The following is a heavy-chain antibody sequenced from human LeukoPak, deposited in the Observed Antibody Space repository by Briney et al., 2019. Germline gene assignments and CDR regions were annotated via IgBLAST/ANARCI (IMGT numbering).Heavy chain of an antibody. V-gene: IGHV3-21*01. D-gene: IGHD3-16*01. Sequence: GASLILSWAPSGFGVSPDGITWVRQAPGRGLELLASISFGSTYISYADSVKGRFTISRDDAKKSLYLQMNGLRAEDTALYYCASGIFYASVQTWSPVWGQGTLVTVSS. CDR2: ISFGSTYI. CDR1: GFGVSPDG. J-gene: IGHJ4*02. CDR3: ASGIFYASVQTWSPV.